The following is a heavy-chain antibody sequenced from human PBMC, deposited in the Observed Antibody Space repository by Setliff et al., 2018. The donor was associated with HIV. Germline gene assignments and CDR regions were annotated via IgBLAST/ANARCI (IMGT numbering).Heavy chain of an antibody. CDR3: ARGEYYFDY. Sequence: SETLSLTCTVSGGSITSGSDYWSWIRQPAGEGLEWIGHIYTSGSTNYNPSLKSRVTISVDTSKNQFSLKLSSVTAADTAVYYCARGEYYFDYWGQGTLVTVSS. CDR1: GGSITSGSDY. V-gene: IGHV4-61*09. J-gene: IGHJ4*02. CDR2: IYTSGST.